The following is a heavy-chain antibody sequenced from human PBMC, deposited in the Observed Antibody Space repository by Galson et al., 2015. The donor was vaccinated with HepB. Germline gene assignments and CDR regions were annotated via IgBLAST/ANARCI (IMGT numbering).Heavy chain of an antibody. CDR1: GYSFSNYG. V-gene: IGHV1-18*01. J-gene: IGHJ6*02. Sequence: SVKVSCKASGYSFSNYGLSWIRQAPGPGLEWMGWFSGYDGSTNYAQKFQGRVTMTADASTGTAYLELTNLRSDDTAVYYCARDSRLELRLNNYFSYGMDVWGQGRAFTVSS. D-gene: IGHD1-1*01. CDR2: FSGYDGST. CDR3: ARDSRLELRLNNYFSYGMDV.